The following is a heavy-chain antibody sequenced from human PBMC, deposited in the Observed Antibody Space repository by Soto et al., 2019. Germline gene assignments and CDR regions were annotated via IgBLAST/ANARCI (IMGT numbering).Heavy chain of an antibody. CDR1: GFTFSGSA. CDR2: IRSKANSYAT. Sequence: GGSLRLSCAASGFTFSGSAMHWVRQASGKGLEWVGRIRSKANSYATAYAASVKGRFTISRDDSMNTAYLQMNSLKTEDTAVYYCTRLGGNIVVVPAAIPKNYYYMDVWGKGTSVTVSS. J-gene: IGHJ6*03. V-gene: IGHV3-73*01. D-gene: IGHD2-2*01. CDR3: TRLGGNIVVVPAAIPKNYYYMDV.